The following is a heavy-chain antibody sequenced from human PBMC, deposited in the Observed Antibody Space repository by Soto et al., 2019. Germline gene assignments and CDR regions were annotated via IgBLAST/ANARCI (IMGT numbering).Heavy chain of an antibody. CDR3: AGVEPHTAMVTAFDP. Sequence: QVQLQESGPGLVKPSQTLSLTCTVSGGSISSGDYYWSWIRQPPGKGLEWIGYIYYSGSTNYNPSLKSQVTIAVDTAKNQCPQKLSSVPAADTAVYYCAGVEPHTAMVTAFDPWGQGHLVTVSS. D-gene: IGHD5-18*01. J-gene: IGHJ5*02. V-gene: IGHV4-30-4*01. CDR2: IYYSGST. CDR1: GGSISSGDYY.